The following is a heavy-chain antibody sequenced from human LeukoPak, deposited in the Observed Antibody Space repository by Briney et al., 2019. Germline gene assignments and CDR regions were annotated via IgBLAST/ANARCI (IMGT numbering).Heavy chain of an antibody. CDR3: ARSARPLSYKGNDAFDI. CDR2: INHSGST. Sequence: PSETLSLTCAVYGGSFSGYYWSWIRQPPGKGLEWIGEINHSGSTNYNPSLKSRVTISVDTSKNQFSLKLSSVTAADTAVYYCARSARPLSYKGNDAFDIWGQGTMVTVSS. V-gene: IGHV4-34*01. D-gene: IGHD6-6*01. J-gene: IGHJ3*02. CDR1: GGSFSGYY.